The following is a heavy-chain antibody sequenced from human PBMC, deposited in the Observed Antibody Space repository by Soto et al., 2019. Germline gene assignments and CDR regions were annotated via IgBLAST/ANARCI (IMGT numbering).Heavy chain of an antibody. Sequence: DSLKISCNVPGHIFSSYWIGWVRPPPGKGLEWMGIIFFRDSETKFSPSFQGQVTISVDKSLNTVYLQWSTLKASDSGVYYCARGYFDSGHGYDLWGQGTQVTVSS. CDR2: IFFRDSET. CDR3: ARGYFDSGHGYDL. V-gene: IGHV5-51*01. J-gene: IGHJ5*02. D-gene: IGHD3-9*01. CDR1: GHIFSSYW.